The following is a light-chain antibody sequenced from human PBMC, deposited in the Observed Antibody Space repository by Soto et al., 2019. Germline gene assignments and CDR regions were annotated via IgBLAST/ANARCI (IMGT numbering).Light chain of an antibody. CDR2: WAS. CDR1: QSVLYTSNNKNY. Sequence: DIVMTQSPDSLAVSLGERATINCKSSQSVLYTSNNKNYLNWYQQTPGKPPKLLIYWASTRESGVPDRFSGSGSGTDFTLTIISLQAEDVAVYYCQQYYSSLLTFGQGTKVEIK. V-gene: IGKV4-1*01. CDR3: QQYYSSLLT. J-gene: IGKJ1*01.